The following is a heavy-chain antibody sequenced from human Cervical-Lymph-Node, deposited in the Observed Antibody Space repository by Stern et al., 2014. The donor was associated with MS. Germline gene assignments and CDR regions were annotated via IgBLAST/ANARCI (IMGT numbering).Heavy chain of an antibody. CDR3: ATTPPGGLVAYYFDY. Sequence: QVQLQESGPGLVKPSETLSLTCTVSGGSISSTSSYWGWIRQPPGKGLEWIGSVFWTGSTYYNPSLKSRVTISVDTSKNQFSLSLGSGPAADTARYYCATTPPGGLVAYYFDYWGQGALVTVSS. CDR2: VFWTGST. J-gene: IGHJ4*02. D-gene: IGHD6-6*01. V-gene: IGHV4-39*01. CDR1: GGSISSTSSY.